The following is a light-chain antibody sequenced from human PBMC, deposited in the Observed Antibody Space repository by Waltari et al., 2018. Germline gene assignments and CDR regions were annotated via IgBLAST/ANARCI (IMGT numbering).Light chain of an antibody. V-gene: IGLV1-40*01. J-gene: IGLJ3*02. Sequence: HSGLPQTPSVSGAPAQTVTTTCPGNSSTIRTGTGIHTYQQLPATPPKLLIYYNRSRPSGVPDRFSCSTSGTSASLAITGLQAEDEADYYCQSYDSSLSGVVFGGGTKLTVL. CDR3: QSYDSSLSGVV. CDR2: YNR. CDR1: SSTIRTGTG.